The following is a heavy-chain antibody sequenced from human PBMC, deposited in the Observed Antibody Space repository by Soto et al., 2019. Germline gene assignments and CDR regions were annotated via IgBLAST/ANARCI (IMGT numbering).Heavy chain of an antibody. J-gene: IGHJ4*02. V-gene: IGHV1-2*04. Sequence: QVQLVQSGAEVKKPGASVKVSCKASGYTFTGYYMHWVRQAPGQGLEWMGWINPNSGGTNYAQKLQGWVTMTRDTSISTAYMELSRLRSDDTAVYYCARSPYATVTNSFDYWGQGTLVTVSS. CDR3: ARSPYATVTNSFDY. CDR1: GYTFTGYY. D-gene: IGHD4-17*01. CDR2: INPNSGGT.